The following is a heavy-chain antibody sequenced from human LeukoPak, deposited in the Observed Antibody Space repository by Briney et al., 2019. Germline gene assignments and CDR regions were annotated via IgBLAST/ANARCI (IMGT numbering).Heavy chain of an antibody. CDR2: ISWNSGSI. J-gene: IGHJ4*02. CDR3: AKEGNWNYLDY. V-gene: IGHV3-9*01. D-gene: IGHD1-1*01. Sequence: PGRSLRLSCAASGFTFDDYAMHWVRHAPGKGLEWVSGISWNSGSIGYADSVKGRFTISRDNAKNSLYLQMNSLRAEDTALYYCAKEGNWNYLDYWGQGTLVTVSS. CDR1: GFTFDDYA.